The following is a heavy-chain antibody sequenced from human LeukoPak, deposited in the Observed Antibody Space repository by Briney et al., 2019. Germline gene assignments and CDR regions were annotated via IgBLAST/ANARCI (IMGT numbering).Heavy chain of an antibody. CDR1: GFTFSSYS. J-gene: IGHJ4*02. V-gene: IGHV3-21*01. Sequence: GGSLRLSCAASGFTFSSYSMNWVRQAPGKGLELVSSISSSSSYIYYADSVKGRFTISRDNAKNSLYLQMNSLRAEDTAVYYCARDVNLVATIVADYWGQGTLVTVSS. CDR2: ISSSSSYI. CDR3: ARDVNLVATIVADY. D-gene: IGHD5-12*01.